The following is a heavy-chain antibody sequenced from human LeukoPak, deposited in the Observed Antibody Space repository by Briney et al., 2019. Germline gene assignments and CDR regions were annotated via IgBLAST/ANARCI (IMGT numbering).Heavy chain of an antibody. CDR1: GFTFSSYW. CDR3: ARVGYYDILTGYYAPAYYFDY. CDR2: IKQDGSEK. V-gene: IGHV3-7*01. J-gene: IGHJ4*02. Sequence: GGSLRLSCAASGFTFSSYWMSWVRQAPGKGLEWVANIKQDGSEKYYVDSVKGRFTISRDNAKNSLYLQMNSLRAEDTAVYYCARVGYYDILTGYYAPAYYFDYWGQGTLVTVSS. D-gene: IGHD3-9*01.